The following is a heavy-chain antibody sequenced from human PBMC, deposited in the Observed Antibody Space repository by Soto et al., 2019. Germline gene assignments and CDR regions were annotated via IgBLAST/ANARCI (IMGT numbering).Heavy chain of an antibody. V-gene: IGHV3-7*03. Sequence: PGGSLRLSCAASGFTFSSYWMSWVRQAPGKGLEWVANIKQDGSEKYYVDSVKGRFAISRDNAKNSLYLQMNSLRAEDTAVYYCARDYSNYVSDYYYGMDVWGQGTTVTVSS. J-gene: IGHJ6*02. CDR3: ARDYSNYVSDYYYGMDV. D-gene: IGHD4-4*01. CDR2: IKQDGSEK. CDR1: GFTFSSYW.